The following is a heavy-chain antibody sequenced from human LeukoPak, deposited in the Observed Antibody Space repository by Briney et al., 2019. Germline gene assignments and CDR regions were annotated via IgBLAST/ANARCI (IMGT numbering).Heavy chain of an antibody. Sequence: GGSLRLSRAASGITVRSNYMFWVRQAPGKGLEWVSLIYSGDSTYYADSVKGRFTISRDTSKNTVYLQMNSLRAEDTAVYYCARLVVPAAYFDYWGQGTLVTVSS. V-gene: IGHV3-66*02. CDR2: IYSGDST. D-gene: IGHD2-2*01. CDR1: GITVRSNY. CDR3: ARLVVPAAYFDY. J-gene: IGHJ4*02.